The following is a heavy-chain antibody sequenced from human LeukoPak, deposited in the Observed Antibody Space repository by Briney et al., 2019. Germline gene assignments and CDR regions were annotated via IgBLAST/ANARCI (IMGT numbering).Heavy chain of an antibody. CDR1: DDSISSSTYY. Sequence: AETLSLTCTVSDDSISSSTYYWGWIRQPPGKGLEWIGSIYYSGGTYYNPSLKSRVTISADMSKNQFSLKLRSVTAADTAIYYCANTNPRDWFDSWGQGALVTVSS. CDR3: ANTNPRDWFDS. J-gene: IGHJ5*01. CDR2: IYYSGGT. D-gene: IGHD2-2*01. V-gene: IGHV4-39*01.